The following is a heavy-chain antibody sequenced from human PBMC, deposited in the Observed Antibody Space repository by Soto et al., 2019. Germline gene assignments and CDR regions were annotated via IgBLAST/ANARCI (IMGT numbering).Heavy chain of an antibody. D-gene: IGHD1-1*01. CDR1: GFTFKTYA. CDR3: DRVTEFGTTNDYSDS. CDR2: ISYDGSNE. Sequence: GGSLRLSCAASGFTFKTYAMHWVRQAPGKGLEWVAVISYDGSNEYYAESVKGRLIISRDNSKNAVYLQMNSLRAEDTAIYYSDRVTEFGTTNDYSDSRRHAPQVTV. V-gene: IGHV3-30*04. J-gene: IGHJ4*01.